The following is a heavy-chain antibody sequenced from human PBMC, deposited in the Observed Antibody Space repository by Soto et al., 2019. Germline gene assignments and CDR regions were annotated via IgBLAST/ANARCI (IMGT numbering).Heavy chain of an antibody. D-gene: IGHD3-16*01. Sequence: QAHLEQSGAELKRPGASVKVSCKASGYTFSDFDINWLRQASGQGPEWMGWMNAKSGDTFFPQRFRGKFNMTWDTSLSTAYMGVGSLTSHDTAIYYCARGNPFNYAGFDVWGQGTTVAVSS. CDR1: GYTFSDFD. CDR3: ARGNPFNYAGFDV. J-gene: IGHJ6*02. CDR2: MNAKSGDT. V-gene: IGHV1-8*01.